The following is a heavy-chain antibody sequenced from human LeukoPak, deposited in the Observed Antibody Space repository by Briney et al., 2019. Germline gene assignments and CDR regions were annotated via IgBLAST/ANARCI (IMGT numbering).Heavy chain of an antibody. D-gene: IGHD3-10*01. CDR1: GFTFSSYS. J-gene: IGHJ4*02. V-gene: IGHV3-48*01. Sequence: PGGSLRLSCAASGFTFSSYSMNWVRQAPGKGLEWVSYISSSSSTIYYADSVKGRFTISRDNAKNTLYLQMNSLRAEDTAVYYCAKPGDYGSGDFDYWGQGTLVTVSS. CDR2: ISSSSSTI. CDR3: AKPGDYGSGDFDY.